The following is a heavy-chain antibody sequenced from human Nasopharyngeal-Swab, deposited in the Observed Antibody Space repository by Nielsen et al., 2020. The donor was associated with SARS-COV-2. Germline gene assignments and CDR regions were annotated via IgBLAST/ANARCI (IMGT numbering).Heavy chain of an antibody. V-gene: IGHV3-48*01. CDR3: ARDRYLAR. CDR2: ISGSGTI. D-gene: IGHD3-16*02. Sequence: GESLKISCAASGFTFSTYSMNWVRQAPGKGLEWISYISGSGTIYYTDSVKGRFTISRDNAKNSLYPQMNSLRAEDTALYYCARDRYLARWGQGTLVTVSS. J-gene: IGHJ4*02. CDR1: GFTFSTYS.